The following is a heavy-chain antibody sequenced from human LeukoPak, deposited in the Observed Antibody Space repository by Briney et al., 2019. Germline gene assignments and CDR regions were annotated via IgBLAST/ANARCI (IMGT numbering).Heavy chain of an antibody. J-gene: IGHJ3*02. V-gene: IGHV3-7*01. CDR1: GFTFSSYW. CDR2: IKQDGSDK. CDR3: ARDVEMYSSTWSDAFDI. Sequence: PWGSLRLSCAASGFTFSSYWMTWVRQAPGKGLEWVANIKQDGSDKYYMDSVRGRFTISRDNAKNSLYLQMNSLRVEDTAVYYCARDVEMYSSTWSDAFDIWGQGTMVTVSS. D-gene: IGHD6-13*01.